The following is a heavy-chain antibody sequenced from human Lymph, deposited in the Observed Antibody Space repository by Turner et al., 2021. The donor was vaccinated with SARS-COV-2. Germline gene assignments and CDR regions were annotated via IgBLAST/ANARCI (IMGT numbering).Heavy chain of an antibody. D-gene: IGHD3-3*01. V-gene: IGHV3-30*18. Sequence: QVQLVVSGGGVVRPGSSLRLSCAATGFTFSSYGMHWVRQAPGKGLEWVSVISYDGSNKYYADSVKGRFTISRDNTKKTLYLQMNSLRAEDTAVYYCAKVRSILGVVIGGMDVWGQGTTVTVSS. CDR1: GFTFSSYG. CDR3: AKVRSILGVVIGGMDV. J-gene: IGHJ6*02. CDR2: ISYDGSNK.